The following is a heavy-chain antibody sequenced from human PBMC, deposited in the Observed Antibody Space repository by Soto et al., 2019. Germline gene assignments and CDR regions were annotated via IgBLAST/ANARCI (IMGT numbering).Heavy chain of an antibody. CDR2: ISGSGGST. CDR3: EKRRANGDYPIDY. CDR1: GFTFSSYA. Sequence: GSLRLSCAASGFTFSSYAMSWVRQAPGKGLEWVSAISGSGGSTYYADSVKGRFTISRDNSKNTLYLQMNSLRAEDTAVYYCEKRRANGDYPIDYWGQGTLVTVSS. V-gene: IGHV3-23*01. J-gene: IGHJ4*02. D-gene: IGHD4-17*01.